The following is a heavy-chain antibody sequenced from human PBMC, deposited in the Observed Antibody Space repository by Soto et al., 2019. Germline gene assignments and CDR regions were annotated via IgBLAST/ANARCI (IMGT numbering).Heavy chain of an antibody. D-gene: IGHD3-10*01. J-gene: IGHJ3*02. Sequence: ASVKVSCKASGYTFTSYDINWVRQATGQGLEWMGWMNPNSGNTGYAQKFQGRVTMTRNTSISTAYMELSSLRSEDTAVYYCARGQPIEYGSGSNDAFDIWGQGTMVTVSS. CDR1: GYTFTSYD. V-gene: IGHV1-8*01. CDR3: ARGQPIEYGSGSNDAFDI. CDR2: MNPNSGNT.